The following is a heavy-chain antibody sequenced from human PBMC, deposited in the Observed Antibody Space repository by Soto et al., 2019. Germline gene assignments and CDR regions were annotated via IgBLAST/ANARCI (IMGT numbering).Heavy chain of an antibody. D-gene: IGHD6-13*01. CDR3: ARVRERPQDTYIAAAYYYYYGMDV. CDR2: ISYGGSNK. CDR1: GFTFSSYA. Sequence: GGSLRLSCAASGFTFSSYAMHWVRQAPGKGLEWVAVISYGGSNKYYADSVKGRFTISRDNSKNTLYLQMNSLRAEDTAVYYCARVRERPQDTYIAAAYYYYYGMDVWGQGTTVTVSS. V-gene: IGHV3-30-3*01. J-gene: IGHJ6*02.